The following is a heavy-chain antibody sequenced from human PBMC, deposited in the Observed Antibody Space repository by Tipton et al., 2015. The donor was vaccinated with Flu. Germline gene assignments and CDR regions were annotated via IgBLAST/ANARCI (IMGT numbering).Heavy chain of an antibody. J-gene: IGHJ4*02. D-gene: IGHD2-21*01. CDR2: ILSGGST. CDR1: GFNVTNYY. V-gene: IGHV3-66*01. Sequence: GPLRLSCAGSGFNVTNYYMSWVRQAPGKGLEWVSVILSGGSTYYAGSVKGRFTISRDISKNILYLQMKPLRVEDTAVYFCAREVVVSGTPYYFDSWGQGTLVTVSS. CDR3: AREVVVSGTPYYFDS.